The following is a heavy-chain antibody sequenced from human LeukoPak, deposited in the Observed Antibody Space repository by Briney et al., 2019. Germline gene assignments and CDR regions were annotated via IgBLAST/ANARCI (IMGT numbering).Heavy chain of an antibody. J-gene: IGHJ6*02. D-gene: IGHD1-26*01. CDR2: INPNSGGT. V-gene: IGHV1-2*02. CDR3: AREIKYSGSYWYYYYYGMDV. Sequence: ASVKVSCKASGYTFTGYYMHWVRQAPGQGLEWMGWINPNSGGTNYAQKFQGRVTMTRNTSISTAYMELSSLRSEDTAVYYCAREIKYSGSYWYYYYYGMDVWGQGTTVTVSS. CDR1: GYTFTGYY.